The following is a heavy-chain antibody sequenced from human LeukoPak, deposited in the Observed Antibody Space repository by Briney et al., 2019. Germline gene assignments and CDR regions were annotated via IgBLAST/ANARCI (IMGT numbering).Heavy chain of an antibody. Sequence: GGSLRLSCVASGFTFSHYSMNWVRQAPGKGLEWVSCINNSGNSIYKADSVKGRFTISRDNAKNTLYLQMNSLRAEDTAVYYCAKGGPYARFDPWGQGTLVTVSS. CDR1: GFTFSHYS. D-gene: IGHD2-2*01. CDR2: INNSGNSI. CDR3: AKGGPYARFDP. V-gene: IGHV3-48*01. J-gene: IGHJ5*02.